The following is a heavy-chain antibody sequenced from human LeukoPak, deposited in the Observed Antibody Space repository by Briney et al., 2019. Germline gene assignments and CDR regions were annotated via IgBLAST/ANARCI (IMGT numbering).Heavy chain of an antibody. J-gene: IGHJ5*02. CDR3: AKGTSLYDP. Sequence: LSGGSLRPSCAASGFTFSTYTMAWVRQAPGGGLEWVSGIGGDGGGGTYYADSVKGRFAISRDNSKSTLYLQMNSLRAEDTAVYYCAKGTSLYDPWGQGTLVTVSS. D-gene: IGHD3-16*01. CDR1: GFTFSTYT. CDR2: IGGDGGGGT. V-gene: IGHV3-23*01.